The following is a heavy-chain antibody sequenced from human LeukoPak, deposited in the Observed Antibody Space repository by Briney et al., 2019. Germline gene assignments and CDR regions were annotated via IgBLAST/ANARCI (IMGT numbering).Heavy chain of an antibody. V-gene: IGHV3-15*01. J-gene: IGHJ4*02. CDR2: IKSKTDGGTT. D-gene: IGHD5-12*01. Sequence: GGSLRLSCAASGFTFSNYWLSWVRQAPGKGLEWVGHIKSKTDGGTTDYAAPVKGRFTISRDDSKNTLYLQMNSLKTEDTAVYYCTTEDIVAAVTTYWGQGTLVTVSS. CDR3: TTEDIVAAVTTY. CDR1: GFTFSNYW.